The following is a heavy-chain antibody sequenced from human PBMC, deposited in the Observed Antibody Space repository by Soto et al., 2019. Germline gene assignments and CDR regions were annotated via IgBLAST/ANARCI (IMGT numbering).Heavy chain of an antibody. Sequence: SGFSFSYSWLSGVCQAPGKGLAWVSRISTHGSNTTYADSVKGRYTVSRDNARNTVLLQMNSLRAEATAMYYCVRRHYDKNLFYAFDSWGQGTLVTVSS. CDR3: VRRHYDKNLFYAFDS. J-gene: IGHJ4*02. D-gene: IGHD3-22*01. V-gene: IGHV3-74*03. CDR2: ISTHGSNT. CDR1: GFSFSYSW.